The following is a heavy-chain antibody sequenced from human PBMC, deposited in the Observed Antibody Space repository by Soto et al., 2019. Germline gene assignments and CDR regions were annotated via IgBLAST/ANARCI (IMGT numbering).Heavy chain of an antibody. J-gene: IGHJ6*02. CDR2: IYYSGST. CDR3: ARTRDNNINYDFALDV. Sequence: PSETLSLTCTVSGASVSSATYYLNWIRQPPGKPLEWIGYIYYSGSTNYNPSPKSRVNISLDTSNDQFSLKLSSVTAADTAVYSCARTRDNNINYDFALDVWGPGNTFAVSS. V-gene: IGHV4-61*01. D-gene: IGHD3-3*01. CDR1: GASVSSATYY.